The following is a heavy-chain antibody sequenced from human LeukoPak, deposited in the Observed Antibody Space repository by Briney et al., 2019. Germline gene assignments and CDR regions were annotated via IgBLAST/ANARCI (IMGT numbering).Heavy chain of an antibody. CDR3: ARDKSRTYGSADAFDI. CDR2: MYTSGTT. Sequence: SETLSLTCAVSGGSISSGSYYWTWIRQPAGKGLEWIGRMYTSGTTNYNSSLTSRVTISGDTSNNQFSLKMSSLTAADTAVYYCARDKSRTYGSADAFDIWGQGTMVTVSS. J-gene: IGHJ3*02. V-gene: IGHV4-61*02. CDR1: GGSISSGSYY. D-gene: IGHD3-10*01.